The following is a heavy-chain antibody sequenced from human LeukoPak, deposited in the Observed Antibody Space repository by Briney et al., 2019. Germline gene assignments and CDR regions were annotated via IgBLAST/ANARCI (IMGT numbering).Heavy chain of an antibody. CDR2: IYPGGSDT. CDR1: GYSFTSYW. Sequence: PGESLKISCKGSGYSFTSYWIGWVRQIPVKGLEWMGIIYPGGSDTRYSPSFQGQVTISADKSISTAYLQWSSLKASDTAMYYCARRGYGGNSVYAFDIWGQGTMVTVSS. J-gene: IGHJ3*02. CDR3: ARRGYGGNSVYAFDI. V-gene: IGHV5-51*01. D-gene: IGHD4-23*01.